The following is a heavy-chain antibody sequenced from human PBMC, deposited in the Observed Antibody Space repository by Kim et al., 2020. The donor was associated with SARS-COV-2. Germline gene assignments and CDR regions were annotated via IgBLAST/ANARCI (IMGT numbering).Heavy chain of an antibody. Sequence: SETLSLTCTVSGGSISSSSYYWGWIRQPPGKGLEWIGSIYYSGSTYYNPSLKSRVTISVDTSKNQFSLRLSSVTAADTAVYYCGSYGSGIVAFDYWGQGTLVTVSS. V-gene: IGHV4-39*01. CDR1: GGSISSSSYY. J-gene: IGHJ4*02. D-gene: IGHD3-10*01. CDR3: GSYGSGIVAFDY. CDR2: IYYSGST.